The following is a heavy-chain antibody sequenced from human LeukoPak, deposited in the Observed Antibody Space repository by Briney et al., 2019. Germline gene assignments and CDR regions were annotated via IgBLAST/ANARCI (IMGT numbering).Heavy chain of an antibody. CDR3: ARVMVSSGWYYFDY. CDR2: IYTSGST. Sequence: SETLSLTCTVSGGSISSYYWSWIRQPAGKGLEWIGRIYTSGSTNYSPSLKSRVTMSVDTSKNQFSLKLSSVTAADTAVYYCARVMVSSGWYYFDYWGQGTLVTVSS. D-gene: IGHD6-19*01. J-gene: IGHJ4*02. CDR1: GGSISSYY. V-gene: IGHV4-4*07.